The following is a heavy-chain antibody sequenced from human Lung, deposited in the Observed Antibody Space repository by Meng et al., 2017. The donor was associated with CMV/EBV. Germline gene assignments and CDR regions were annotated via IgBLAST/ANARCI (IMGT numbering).Heavy chain of an antibody. CDR2: IRFDGNIE. D-gene: IGHD3-22*01. J-gene: IGHJ4*02. CDR3: VKDAAFQCDGSGHYYFDS. CDR1: FTCSDNG. Sequence: FTCSDNGIHWVRQDPGKGLNWVAYIRFDGNIECYIEYVKGRFFNSRNNYKKTAYLQMDVLKTEDSAVYYCVKDAAFQCDGSGHYYFDSWGQGALVTVSS. V-gene: IGHV3-30*02.